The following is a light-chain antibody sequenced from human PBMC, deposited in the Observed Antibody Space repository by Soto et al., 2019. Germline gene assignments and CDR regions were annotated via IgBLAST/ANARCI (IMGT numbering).Light chain of an antibody. V-gene: IGLV1-47*01. J-gene: IGLJ3*02. CDR2: RNN. Sequence: QSVLTQPPSASGTPGQRVTISCSGSTSNLGSNFIYWYQQLPGAAPKLLISRNNQRPSGVPDRFSGSKSGTSASLAISGLRSEDEADYHCAAWDDSLSGVVFDGGTKLTVL. CDR3: AAWDDSLSGVV. CDR1: TSNLGSNF.